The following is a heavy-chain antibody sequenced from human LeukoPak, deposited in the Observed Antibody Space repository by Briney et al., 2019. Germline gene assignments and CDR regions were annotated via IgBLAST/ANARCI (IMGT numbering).Heavy chain of an antibody. CDR3: AKDLAVAGIFDY. D-gene: IGHD6-19*01. CDR1: GYTFTSYY. Sequence: GASVKVSCKASGYTFTSYYMHWVRQAPGQGLEWMGIINPSGGSTSYAQKFQGRVTMTRDTSTSTVYMELSSLRSEDTAVYYCAKDLAVAGIFDYWGQGTLVTVSS. CDR2: INPSGGST. V-gene: IGHV1-46*01. J-gene: IGHJ4*02.